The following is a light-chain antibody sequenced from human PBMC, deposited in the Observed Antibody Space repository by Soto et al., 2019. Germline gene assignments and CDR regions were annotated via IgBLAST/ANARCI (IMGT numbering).Light chain of an antibody. CDR3: QEYGTSPMT. J-gene: IGKJ5*01. CDR1: QSVNNR. Sequence: IFLTPAPFTLALSPGASANLSCRARQSVNNRLAWYQQKPGRAPRLLISGASNRATGIPDRFSGSGSATDFSLIICCLAPEDFALYFCQEYGTSPMTSGQGARPEIK. V-gene: IGKV3-20*01. CDR2: GAS.